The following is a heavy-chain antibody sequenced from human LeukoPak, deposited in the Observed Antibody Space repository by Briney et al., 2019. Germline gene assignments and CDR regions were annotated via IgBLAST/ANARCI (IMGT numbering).Heavy chain of an antibody. Sequence: ASVKVSCKASGYTFTSYGISWVRQAPGQGLEWMGWISAYNGNTNYAQKLQGRATMTTDTSTSTAYMELRSLRSDDSAVYYCARGRSVAAREGIDYWGQGTLVTVSS. D-gene: IGHD6-6*01. CDR1: GYTFTSYG. CDR2: ISAYNGNT. V-gene: IGHV1-18*01. J-gene: IGHJ4*02. CDR3: ARGRSVAAREGIDY.